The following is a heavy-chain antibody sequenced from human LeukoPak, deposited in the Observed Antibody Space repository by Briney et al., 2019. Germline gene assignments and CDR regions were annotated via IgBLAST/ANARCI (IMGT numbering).Heavy chain of an antibody. J-gene: IGHJ4*02. CDR1: GFIFSAYY. V-gene: IGHV3-11*01. Sequence: GGSLRPSCATSGFIFSAYYMSWIRQAPGKGLEWVSYISGSGNDISYADSVKGRFTISRDNAKGSLYLQMNSLKAADTAMYYCGTHAGRTGSDDWGQGTLVTVSA. D-gene: IGHD3/OR15-3a*01. CDR3: GTHAGRTGSDD. CDR2: ISGSGNDI.